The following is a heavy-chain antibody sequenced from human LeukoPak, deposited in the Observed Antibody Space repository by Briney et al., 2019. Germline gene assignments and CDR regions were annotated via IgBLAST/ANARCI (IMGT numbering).Heavy chain of an antibody. D-gene: IGHD6-19*01. CDR2: IDRSGDGT. CDR3: AAEQWPTGVMDY. CDR1: GYIFNTYH. Sequence: GASVKVSCKASGYIFNTYHMHWVRQAPGQGLEWMGIIDRSGDGTTYAQRFQGRATMTRGTSTSTVYMELSSLRSEDTAVYYCAAEQWPTGVMDYWGQGTLVTVFS. V-gene: IGHV1-46*02. J-gene: IGHJ4*02.